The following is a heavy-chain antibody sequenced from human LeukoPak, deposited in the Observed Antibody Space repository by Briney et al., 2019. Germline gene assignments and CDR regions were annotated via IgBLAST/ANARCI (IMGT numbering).Heavy chain of an antibody. CDR3: ARGVPYYDILTGYWRFVDY. CDR1: GYTFTSYD. D-gene: IGHD3-9*01. Sequence: GASVKVSCKASGYTFTSYDINWVRQATGQGLEWMGCMNPNSGDTGYAQKFQGRVTITRNTSISTAYMELSSLRSGDTAVYYCARGVPYYDILTGYWRFVDYWGQGTLVTVSS. CDR2: MNPNSGDT. V-gene: IGHV1-8*03. J-gene: IGHJ4*02.